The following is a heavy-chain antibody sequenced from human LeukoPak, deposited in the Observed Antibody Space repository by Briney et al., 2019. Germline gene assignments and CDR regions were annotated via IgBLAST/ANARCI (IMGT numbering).Heavy chain of an antibody. V-gene: IGHV4-59*12. D-gene: IGHD1-26*01. CDR1: GGSISNYY. Sequence: SETLSLTCTVSGGSISNYYWSWIRQPPGKGLEWIGYIYYSGSTNYNPSLKSRVTISVDTSKNQFSLKLSSVTAADTAVYFCARDLGGSPYYYGLDVWGLGLTVTVSS. CDR2: IYYSGST. J-gene: IGHJ6*02. CDR3: ARDLGGSPYYYGLDV.